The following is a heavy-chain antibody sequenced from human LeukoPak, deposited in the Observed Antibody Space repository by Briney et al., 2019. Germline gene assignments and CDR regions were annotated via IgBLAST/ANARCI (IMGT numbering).Heavy chain of an antibody. V-gene: IGHV3-48*04. D-gene: IGHD1-7*01. Sequence: PGGSLRLSCAASRFTFSTYSMNWVRQAPGKRLEWVSYISSSGSTIYYADSVKGRFTISRDSSKNTLFLQMNSLRAEDTALYFCARKAQYNGHYPLDYWGQGTLVTVSS. CDR1: RFTFSTYS. CDR2: ISSSGSTI. CDR3: ARKAQYNGHYPLDY. J-gene: IGHJ4*02.